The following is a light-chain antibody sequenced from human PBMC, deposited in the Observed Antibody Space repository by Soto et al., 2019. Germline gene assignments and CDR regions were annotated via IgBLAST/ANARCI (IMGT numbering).Light chain of an antibody. V-gene: IGKV1-12*01. CDR3: QQANSFPRT. J-gene: IGKJ1*01. Sequence: DIQMTQSPSSVSASVGDRVTITCRASQAISSWLVWYQQKPGKAPKLLIYAASSLRSGVPSRFSGSGSGTDFTLTISSLQPEDFAIYYCQQANSFPRTFGQGTKVEIK. CDR2: AAS. CDR1: QAISSW.